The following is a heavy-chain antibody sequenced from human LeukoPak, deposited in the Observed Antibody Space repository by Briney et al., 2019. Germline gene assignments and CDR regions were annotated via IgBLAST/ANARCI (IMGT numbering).Heavy chain of an antibody. CDR3: ARKSQGYCSSTSCYENWFDP. J-gene: IGHJ5*02. V-gene: IGHV1-18*01. D-gene: IGHD2-2*01. CDR2: ISAYNGNT. CDR1: GYTFTSYG. Sequence: ASVKVSCKASGYTFTSYGTSWVRQAPGQGLEWMGWISAYNGNTNYAQKLQGRVTMTTDTSTSTAYMELRSLRSDDTAVYYCARKSQGYCSSTSCYENWFDPWGQGTLVTVSS.